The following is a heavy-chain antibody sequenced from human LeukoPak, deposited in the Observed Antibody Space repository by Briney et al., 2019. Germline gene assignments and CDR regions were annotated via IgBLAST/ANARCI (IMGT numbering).Heavy chain of an antibody. CDR2: ISSSSDTI. Sequence: PGGSLRLSCVASGFTFTNYAMNWFRQASGKGLEWVSYISSSSDTIYYADSVKGRFTISRDNSKNTLYLQMNSLRAEDTAVYYCAKDLLAAVAGPGWFDPWGQGTLVTVSS. J-gene: IGHJ5*02. CDR1: GFTFTNYA. CDR3: AKDLLAAVAGPGWFDP. D-gene: IGHD6-19*01. V-gene: IGHV3-23*01.